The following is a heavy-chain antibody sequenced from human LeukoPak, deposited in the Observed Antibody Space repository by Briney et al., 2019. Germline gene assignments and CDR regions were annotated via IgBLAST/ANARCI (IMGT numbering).Heavy chain of an antibody. D-gene: IGHD6-19*01. Sequence: PGGSLRLSCAASGFTFDDYAMHWVRQAPGKGLEWVSGISWNSGSIGYADSVKGRFTISRDNAKNSLYLQMNSLRAEDTALYYCAKDNVAVVRRYYYYYMDVWGKGTTVTISS. V-gene: IGHV3-9*01. CDR2: ISWNSGSI. CDR3: AKDNVAVVRRYYYYYMDV. CDR1: GFTFDDYA. J-gene: IGHJ6*03.